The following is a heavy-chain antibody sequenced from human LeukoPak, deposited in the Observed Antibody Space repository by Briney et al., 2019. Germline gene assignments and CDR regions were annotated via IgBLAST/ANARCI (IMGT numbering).Heavy chain of an antibody. Sequence: GGSLRLSCAASGFTFSSYGMSWVRQAPGKGLEWVSAISGSGGSTYYADSVKGRFTISRDNSKNTLYLQMNSLRAEDTAVYYCAKDSLLWFGETTFDYWDQGTLVTVSS. CDR1: GFTFSSYG. V-gene: IGHV3-23*01. CDR3: AKDSLLWFGETTFDY. CDR2: ISGSGGST. J-gene: IGHJ4*02. D-gene: IGHD3-10*01.